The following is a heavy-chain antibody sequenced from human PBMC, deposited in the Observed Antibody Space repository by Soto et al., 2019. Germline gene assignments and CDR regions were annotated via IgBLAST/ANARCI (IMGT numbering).Heavy chain of an antibody. CDR1: GFTFSDYY. D-gene: IGHD6-6*01. Sequence: QVQLVESGVGLVKPGGSLRLSCAASGFTFSDYYMSWIRQAPGKGLEWVSYISSSGSTIYYADSVKGRFTISRDNAKNSLYLQMNSLRAEDTAVYYCARAPSYSSSSDYYYGMDVWGQGTTVTVSS. V-gene: IGHV3-11*01. J-gene: IGHJ6*02. CDR2: ISSSGSTI. CDR3: ARAPSYSSSSDYYYGMDV.